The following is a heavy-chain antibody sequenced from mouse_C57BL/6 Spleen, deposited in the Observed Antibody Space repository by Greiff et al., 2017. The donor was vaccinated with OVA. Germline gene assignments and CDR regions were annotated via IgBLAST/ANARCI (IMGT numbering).Heavy chain of an antibody. CDR2: IHPNSGST. CDR3: ARYPDENAMDY. Sequence: VQLQQSGAELVKPGASVKLSCKASGYTFTSYWMHWVKQRPGQGLEWIGMIHPNSGSTNYNEKFKSKATLTVDKSSSTAYMQLSSLTSEDSAVYYCARYPDENAMDYWGQGTSVTVSS. J-gene: IGHJ4*01. D-gene: IGHD2-3*01. CDR1: GYTFTSYW. V-gene: IGHV1-64*01.